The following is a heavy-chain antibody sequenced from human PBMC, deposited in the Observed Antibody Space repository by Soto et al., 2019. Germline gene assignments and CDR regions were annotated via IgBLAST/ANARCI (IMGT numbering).Heavy chain of an antibody. CDR2: FDPEDGET. V-gene: IGHV1-24*01. Sequence: SSVKVSCKVSGYTLTELSMHWVRQAPGKGLEWMGGFDPEDGETIYAQKFQGRVTMTEDTSTDTAYMELSSLRSEDTAVYYCATKSIAVAGTQGDAFDIWGQGTMVTVSS. CDR3: ATKSIAVAGTQGDAFDI. J-gene: IGHJ3*02. D-gene: IGHD6-19*01. CDR1: GYTLTELS.